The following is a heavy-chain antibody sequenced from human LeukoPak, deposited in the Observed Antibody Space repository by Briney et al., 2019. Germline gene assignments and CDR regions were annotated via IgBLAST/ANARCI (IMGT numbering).Heavy chain of an antibody. CDR1: GFTFSSYA. Sequence: HPGGSLRLSCAASGFTFSSYAMSWVRQAPGKGLEWVSAISASGGSTYYADSVKGRFTISRDNSKNTLFLQMNSLRAEDTAVCYCAKDHSSGWPYCFPYWGQGTLVTVSS. J-gene: IGHJ4*02. V-gene: IGHV3-23*01. CDR3: AKDHSSGWPYCFPY. CDR2: ISASGGST. D-gene: IGHD6-19*01.